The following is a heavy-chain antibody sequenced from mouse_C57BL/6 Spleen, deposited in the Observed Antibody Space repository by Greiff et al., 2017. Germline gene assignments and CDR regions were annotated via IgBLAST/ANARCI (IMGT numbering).Heavy chain of an antibody. CDR2: INPNNGGT. V-gene: IGHV1-18*01. CDR3: ARRGMSGSTFDY. J-gene: IGHJ2*01. D-gene: IGHD1-1*01. Sequence: VQLVESGPELVKPGASVKIPCKASGYTFTDYNMDWVKQSHGKSLEWIGDINPNNGGTIYNQKFKGKATLTVDKSSSTAYMELRSLTSEDTAVYYWARRGMSGSTFDYWGQGTTLTVSS. CDR1: GYTFTDYN.